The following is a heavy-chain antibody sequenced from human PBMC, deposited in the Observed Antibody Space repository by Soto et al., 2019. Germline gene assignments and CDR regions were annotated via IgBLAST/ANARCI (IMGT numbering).Heavy chain of an antibody. CDR1: KSIFTGYG. J-gene: IGHJ4*02. CDR3: ARDGIGGTAFRGFLDY. CDR2: IRFDGTDE. D-gene: IGHD1-1*01. V-gene: IGHV3-33*01. Sequence: QVLLVESGGGVAQPGRSLRLSCAASKSIFTGYGMHWVRQTPGKGLEWVAVIRFDGTDEHYADSVKGRFTISRDNSKNKLYLQMNGLRVEDTALYYRARDGIGGTAFRGFLDYCGQGTLVTVSS.